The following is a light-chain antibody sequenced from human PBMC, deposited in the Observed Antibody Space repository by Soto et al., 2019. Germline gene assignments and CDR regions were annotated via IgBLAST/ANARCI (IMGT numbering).Light chain of an antibody. CDR1: QTISTY. J-gene: IGKJ1*01. CDR2: AAS. V-gene: IGKV1-39*01. Sequence: DIQMTQSPSSLSASVGDRVTITCRASQTISTYLSWFQQKPGKAPKVLIYAASTLQSGVPSRFSGSASGAEFTLTISNLQSEDFAVYYCHQRQSWPRTFGQGTTVDIK. CDR3: HQRQSWPRT.